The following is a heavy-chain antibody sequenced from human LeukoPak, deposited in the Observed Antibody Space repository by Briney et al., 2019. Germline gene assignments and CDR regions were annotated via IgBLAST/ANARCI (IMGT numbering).Heavy chain of an antibody. D-gene: IGHD2-2*01. CDR3: ARDLGDIVVVPAADTDAFDI. J-gene: IGHJ3*02. CDR1: GYTFTGYY. Sequence: ASVKVSCKASGYTFTGYYMHWVRQAPGQGLEWMGWINPNSGGTNYAQKFQGRVTMTRDTSISTAYMELSRLRSDDTAVYYCARDLGDIVVVPAADTDAFDIWGQGTMVTVSS. V-gene: IGHV1-2*02. CDR2: INPNSGGT.